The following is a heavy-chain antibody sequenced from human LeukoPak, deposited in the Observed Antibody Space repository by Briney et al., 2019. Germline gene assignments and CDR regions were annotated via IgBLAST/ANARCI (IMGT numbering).Heavy chain of an antibody. Sequence: GGSLRLSCAASGFTFSSYGMHRVRQAPGKGLEWVALIRYDGSNKYYADSVKGRFTISRDNSKNTLYLQMNSLRAEDTAVYYCAKAVAAAGTLDYWGQGTLVTVSS. V-gene: IGHV3-30*02. CDR1: GFTFSSYG. J-gene: IGHJ4*02. CDR3: AKAVAAAGTLDY. CDR2: IRYDGSNK. D-gene: IGHD6-13*01.